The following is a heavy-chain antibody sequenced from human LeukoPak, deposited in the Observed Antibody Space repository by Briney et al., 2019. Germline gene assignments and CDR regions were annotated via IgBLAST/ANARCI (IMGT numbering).Heavy chain of an antibody. CDR3: ARDGSGSYYYYGMDV. J-gene: IGHJ6*02. CDR1: GFTVNSNY. V-gene: IGHV3-53*01. CDR2: IYSGGNI. D-gene: IGHD3-10*01. Sequence: AGGSLRLSCAASGFTVNSNYMNWVRQAPGKGLEWVSVIYSGGNIYYAESVKGRFTISRDNSKNTLYLQMNSLRAEDTAVYYCARDGSGSYYYYGMDVWGQGTTVTVSS.